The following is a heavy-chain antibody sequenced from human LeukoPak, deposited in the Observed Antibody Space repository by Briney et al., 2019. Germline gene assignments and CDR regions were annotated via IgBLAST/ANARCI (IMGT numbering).Heavy chain of an antibody. Sequence: GGSLRLSCAASGFTFSSYSMNWVRQAPGKGLEWVSSISSSSSYIYYADSVKGRFTISRDNAKNSLYLQMNSLRAEDTAVYYCARDSRSLAAAGTRFAYWGQGTLVTVSS. CDR3: ARDSRSLAAAGTRFAY. CDR1: GFTFSSYS. CDR2: ISSSSSYI. D-gene: IGHD6-13*01. J-gene: IGHJ4*02. V-gene: IGHV3-21*01.